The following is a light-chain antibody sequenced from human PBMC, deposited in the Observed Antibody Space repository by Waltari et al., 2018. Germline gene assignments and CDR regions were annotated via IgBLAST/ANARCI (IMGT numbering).Light chain of an antibody. CDR2: GNS. CDR1: TPNIGAEYD. J-gene: IGLJ1*01. V-gene: IGLV1-40*01. CDR3: QSYDSSLSGSYV. Sequence: QSVLTQPPSVSGAPGQRGTLSCTGRTPNIGAEYDVHRYQQLPGTAPKLLIYGNSNRPSGVPDRFSGSKSGTSASLAITGLQAEDEANYYCQSYDSSLSGSYVFGTGTKVTVL.